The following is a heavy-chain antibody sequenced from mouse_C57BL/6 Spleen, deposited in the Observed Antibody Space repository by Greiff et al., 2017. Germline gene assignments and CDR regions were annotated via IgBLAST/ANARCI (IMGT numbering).Heavy chain of an antibody. D-gene: IGHD2-4*01. CDR2: IYPGSGST. CDR1: GYTFTSYW. J-gene: IGHJ2*01. Sequence: QVQLQQPGAELVKPGASVKMSCKASGYTFTSYWITWVKQRPGQGLEWIGDIYPGSGSTNYNEKFKSKATLTVDTSSSTAYMQHSSLTSEDSAVYYCAGDYDEYFDDWGQGTTLTVSS. CDR3: AGDYDEYFDD. V-gene: IGHV1-55*01.